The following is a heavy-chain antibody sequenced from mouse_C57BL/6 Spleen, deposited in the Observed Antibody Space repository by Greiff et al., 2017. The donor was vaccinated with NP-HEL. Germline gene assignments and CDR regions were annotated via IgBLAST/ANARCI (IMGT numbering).Heavy chain of an antibody. J-gene: IGHJ3*01. CDR2: IRNKANNHAT. CDR3: TRAYDYDEAWFAY. Sequence: EVQLVESGGGLVQPGGSMKLSCAASGFTFSDAWMDWVRQSPEKGLEWVAEIRNKANNHATYYAESVKGRFTISRDDSKSSVYLQMNSLRAEDTGIYYCTRAYDYDEAWFAYWGQGTLVTVSA. CDR1: GFTFSDAW. V-gene: IGHV6-6*01. D-gene: IGHD2-4*01.